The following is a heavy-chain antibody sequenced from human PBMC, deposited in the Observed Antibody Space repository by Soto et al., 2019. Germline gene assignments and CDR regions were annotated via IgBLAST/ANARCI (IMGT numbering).Heavy chain of an antibody. CDR3: ARGGRIAALNWFDP. CDR1: GGSISSSNW. Sequence: LSLTCAVSGGSISSSNWWSRVRQPPGKGLEWLGEIYHSGSTNYNPSLKSRVTISVDKSKNQFSLKLISVTAADTAVYYCARGGRIAALNWFDPWGQGTLVTVSS. D-gene: IGHD6-6*01. J-gene: IGHJ5*02. CDR2: IYHSGST. V-gene: IGHV4-4*02.